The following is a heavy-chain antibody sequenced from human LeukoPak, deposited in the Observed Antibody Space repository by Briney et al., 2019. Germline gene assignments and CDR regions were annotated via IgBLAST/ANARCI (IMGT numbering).Heavy chain of an antibody. CDR3: ARANYGSGSLYYYYYGMDV. CDR1: GGSISSGGYY. V-gene: IGHV4-31*03. D-gene: IGHD3-10*01. Sequence: SETLSLTCTVSGGSISSGGYYWSWIRQHPGKGLEWIGYIYYSGSTYYNPSLKSRVTISVDTSKNQFSLKLSSVTAADTAVYYCARANYGSGSLYYYYYGMDVWGKGTTVTVSS. CDR2: IYYSGST. J-gene: IGHJ6*04.